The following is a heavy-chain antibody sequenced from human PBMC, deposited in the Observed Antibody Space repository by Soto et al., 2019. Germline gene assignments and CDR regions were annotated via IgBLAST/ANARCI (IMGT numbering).Heavy chain of an antibody. CDR3: ARVRFNGITGTIHAFDI. CDR1: GFTFSTYA. V-gene: IGHV3-11*01. J-gene: IGHJ3*02. CDR2: ISSSGSTI. D-gene: IGHD1-7*01. Sequence: GGSLRLSCAASGFTFSTYAMSWIRQAPGKGLEWVSYISSSGSTIYYADSVKGRFTISRDNAKNSLYLQMNSLRAEDTAVYYCARVRFNGITGTIHAFDIWGQGTMVTVSS.